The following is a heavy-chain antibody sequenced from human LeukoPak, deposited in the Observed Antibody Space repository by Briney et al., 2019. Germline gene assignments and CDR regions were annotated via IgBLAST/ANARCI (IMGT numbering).Heavy chain of an antibody. D-gene: IGHD5-18*01. J-gene: IGHJ4*02. Sequence: SQTLSLTCTVSGGSISSGSYYWSWIRQPAGKGLEWIGSIYHSGSTYYNPSLKSRVTISVDTSKNQFSLKLSSVTAADTAVYYCARDGGGYSYGYWGYWGQGTLVTVSS. CDR1: GGSISSGSYY. CDR3: ARDGGGYSYGYWGY. CDR2: IYHSGST. V-gene: IGHV4-61*02.